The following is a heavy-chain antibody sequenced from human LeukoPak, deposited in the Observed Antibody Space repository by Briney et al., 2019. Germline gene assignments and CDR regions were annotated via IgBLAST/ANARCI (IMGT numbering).Heavy chain of an antibody. V-gene: IGHV3-30-3*01. D-gene: IGHD1-26*01. CDR2: ISYDGSNK. CDR3: ARDAIVGATHLPPSDDY. CDR1: GFTFSSYA. J-gene: IGHJ4*02. Sequence: GGSLRLSCAASGFTFSSYAMHWVRQAPGKGLEWVAVISYDGSNKYYADSVKGRFTISRDNSKNTLYLQMNSLRAEDTAVYYCARDAIVGATHLPPSDDYWGQGTLVTVSS.